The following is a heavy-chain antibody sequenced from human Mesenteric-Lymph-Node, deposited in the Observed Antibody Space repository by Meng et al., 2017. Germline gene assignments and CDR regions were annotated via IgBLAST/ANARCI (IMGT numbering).Heavy chain of an antibody. CDR3: ARNYLY. V-gene: IGHV4-4*02. Sequence: QVQLQESGPGLVRPSGTLSLTCAVSGGYISSPNWWSWVRQPPGKGLEWIGEIHHSGSTNYNPSLTSRVNMSVDKSKNQFSLKLSSVTAADTAVYYCARNYLYWGQGTLVTVSS. D-gene: IGHD3-10*01. J-gene: IGHJ4*02. CDR2: IHHSGST. CDR1: GGYISSPNW.